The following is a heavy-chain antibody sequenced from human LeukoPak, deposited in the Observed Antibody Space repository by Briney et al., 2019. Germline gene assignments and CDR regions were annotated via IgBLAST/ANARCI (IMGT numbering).Heavy chain of an antibody. Sequence: PSETLSLTCTVSGGSISSYYWSWIRQPPEKGLEWIGYIYYSGSTNYNPSLKSRVTISVDTSKNQFSLKLTSVTAADTAVYYCARVNSGSHWYFDLWGRGTLVTVSS. V-gene: IGHV4-59*01. CDR1: GGSISSYY. D-gene: IGHD3-10*01. CDR2: IYYSGST. CDR3: ARVNSGSHWYFDL. J-gene: IGHJ2*01.